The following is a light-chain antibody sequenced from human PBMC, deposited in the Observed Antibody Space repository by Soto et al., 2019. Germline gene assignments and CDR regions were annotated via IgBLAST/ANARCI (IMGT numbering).Light chain of an antibody. V-gene: IGKV3-11*01. CDR2: DAS. CDR1: QSVSSY. J-gene: IGKJ3*01. Sequence: EIVLTQSPATLSLSPGERATLSCRASQSVSSYLAWYQQKPGQAPRLLIYDASNRATGIPARFSGSGSGTDFSLTISSLEPEDFAVYYCQQRSNLPRITFGPGTKVDIK. CDR3: QQRSNLPRIT.